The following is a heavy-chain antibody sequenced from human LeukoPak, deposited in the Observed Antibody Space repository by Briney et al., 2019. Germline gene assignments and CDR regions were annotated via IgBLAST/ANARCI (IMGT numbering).Heavy chain of an antibody. CDR2: ISAYNGNT. D-gene: IGHD3-22*01. Sequence: ASVKVSCKASGYTFTSYGISWVRQAPGQGLEWMGWISAYNGNTNYAQKLQGRVTMTTDTSTSTAYTELRSLRSDDTAVYYCASPGAEYYDSSGYYSWGQGTLVTVSS. CDR3: ASPGAEYYDSSGYYS. CDR1: GYTFTSYG. J-gene: IGHJ4*02. V-gene: IGHV1-18*01.